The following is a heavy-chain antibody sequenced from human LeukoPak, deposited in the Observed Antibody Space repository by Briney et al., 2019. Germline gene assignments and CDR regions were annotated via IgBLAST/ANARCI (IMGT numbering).Heavy chain of an antibody. D-gene: IGHD2-2*01. CDR3: AREYCSSTGCLDDP. V-gene: IGHV1-2*02. CDR1: GYAFTGYY. CDR2: INPNSGGT. J-gene: IGHJ5*02. Sequence: GASVKVSCKASGYAFTGYYMHWVRQAPGQGLEWMGWINPNSGGTDYAQKFQGRVTMTRDTSISTAYMELSRLRSDVTAVYYCAREYCSSTGCLDDPWGQGTLVTVSS.